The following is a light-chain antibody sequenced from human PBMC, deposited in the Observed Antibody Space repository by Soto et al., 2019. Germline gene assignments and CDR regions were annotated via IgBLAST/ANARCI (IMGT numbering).Light chain of an antibody. J-gene: IGLJ7*01. CDR1: SGTIASNF. V-gene: IGLV6-57*03. CDR2: KSN. CDR3: QSYDSSNPV. Sequence: NFMLTQPHSVSESPGQTVTISCTRSSGTIASNFVQCYQRRPGSAPTTVIYKSNQRPSGVPDRFSGSIDSSSNSASLTISGLKTEDGADYYFQSYDSSNPVFGGGTQLTVL.